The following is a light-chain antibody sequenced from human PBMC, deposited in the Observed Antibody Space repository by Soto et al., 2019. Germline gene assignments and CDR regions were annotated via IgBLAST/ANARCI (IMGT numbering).Light chain of an antibody. CDR2: DVS. J-gene: IGKJ1*01. CDR3: QQYNSYWT. Sequence: DIQMTQSPSTLSASVGDRVTITCRASQSASTFLAWYQQKPGQAPKLLIYDVSNLESGVPSRFSGSGSGTEFTLTISSLQPDDFAAYYCQQYNSYWTFGQGTKVDIK. V-gene: IGKV1-5*01. CDR1: QSASTF.